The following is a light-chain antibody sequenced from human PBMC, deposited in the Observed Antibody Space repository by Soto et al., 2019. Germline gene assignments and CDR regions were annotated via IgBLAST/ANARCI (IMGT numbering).Light chain of an antibody. CDR1: QSVSSSY. V-gene: IGKV3D-20*02. CDR2: DAS. Sequence: EIVLTQSPATLSLSPGERATLSCGASQSVSSSYLAWYQQKPGLAPRLLIYDASNRATGIPARFSGSGSGTDFTLTISSLEPEDFAVYYCQQRSNWPLLTFGGGTKVDIK. CDR3: QQRSNWPLLT. J-gene: IGKJ4*01.